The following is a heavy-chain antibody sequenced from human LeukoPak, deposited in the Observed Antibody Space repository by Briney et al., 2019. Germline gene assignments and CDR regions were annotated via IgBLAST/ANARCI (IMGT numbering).Heavy chain of an antibody. CDR1: ENTFTNYY. Sequence: ASVKVSCKASENTFTNYYMHWVRQAPGQGLEWLGIINPNGDRTNYAQTFQGRVTMTRGTSTTTVYMELSSLRSEDTAVYYCARGDSSSSGLSAFGIWGQGTMVTVSS. J-gene: IGHJ3*02. V-gene: IGHV1-46*01. CDR2: INPNGDRT. CDR3: ARGDSSSSGLSAFGI. D-gene: IGHD6-6*01.